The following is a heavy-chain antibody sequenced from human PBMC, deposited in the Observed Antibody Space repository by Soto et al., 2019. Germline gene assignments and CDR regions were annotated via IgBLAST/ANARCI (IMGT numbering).Heavy chain of an antibody. J-gene: IGHJ4*02. CDR1: GFTFSDFA. CDR2: IYGGGNGP. V-gene: IGHV3-23*01. Sequence: EVQVLESGGGLVQPGGSLRLSCAATGFTFSDFAMIWVRQAPGKGLVWVSRIYGGGNGPHYADSVKGRVTISRDNSKNTLYLQMNSLRAEDTAVYYCAKMEGMDPWAYSFDYWGQGTLVTVSS. CDR3: AKMEGMDPWAYSFDY. D-gene: IGHD2-15*01.